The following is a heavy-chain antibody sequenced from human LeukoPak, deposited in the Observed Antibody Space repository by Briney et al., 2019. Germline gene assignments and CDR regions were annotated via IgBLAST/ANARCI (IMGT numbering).Heavy chain of an antibody. D-gene: IGHD3-9*01. J-gene: IGHJ4*02. CDR3: ARDFDQGGADYYFAY. V-gene: IGHV3-30-3*01. CDR1: GFTFNRYA. CDR2: IASDANDQ. Sequence: GRSLRLSCAASGFTFNRYAIHWVRQAPGKGLEWVTVIASDANDQHYADSVKGRFTISRDNSKNTVFLQMNSLRIEDTAVYYCARDFDQGGADYYFAYWGQGTLVTVSS.